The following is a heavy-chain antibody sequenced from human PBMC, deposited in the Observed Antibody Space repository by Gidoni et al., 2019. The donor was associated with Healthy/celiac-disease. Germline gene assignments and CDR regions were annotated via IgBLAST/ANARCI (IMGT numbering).Heavy chain of an antibody. Sequence: EGKLVEPGGGLVKPGGSLRLPGAASGLPFSSYSMNWVRQAPGQGLEWVSSIRSSSSYICYADSVKGRFTISRDNAKNSLYLQMNSLRAEDTAVYYCARGIPPRWGQGTLVTVSS. V-gene: IGHV3-21*01. CDR1: GLPFSSYS. CDR2: IRSSSSYI. CDR3: ARGIPPR. J-gene: IGHJ4*02.